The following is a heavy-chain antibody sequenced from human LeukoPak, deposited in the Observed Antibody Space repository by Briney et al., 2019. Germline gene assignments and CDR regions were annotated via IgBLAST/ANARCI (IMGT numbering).Heavy chain of an antibody. D-gene: IGHD3-3*01. Sequence: PGGSLRLSCAASGFTFSSYAMSWVRQAPGKGLEWVSAISGSGGSTYYADSVKGRFTISRDNSKDTLYLQMNSLRAEDTAVYYCAKYLDFWKNYYMDVWGKGTTVTVSS. CDR3: AKYLDFWKNYYMDV. V-gene: IGHV3-23*01. CDR2: ISGSGGST. CDR1: GFTFSSYA. J-gene: IGHJ6*03.